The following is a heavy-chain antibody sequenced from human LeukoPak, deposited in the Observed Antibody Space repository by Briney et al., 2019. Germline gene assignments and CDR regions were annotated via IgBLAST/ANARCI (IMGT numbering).Heavy chain of an antibody. V-gene: IGHV3-21*01. Sequence: GGSLRLSCAASGFTFSSYSMNWVRQAPGKGLEWVSAISSRSVYIYSADSARGRFTISRDDAENSLLLQMNSLRAEDTAVYYCARSRTTVTKDPLDSWGQGTLVTVSS. CDR2: ISSRSVYI. CDR1: GFTFSSYS. D-gene: IGHD4-17*01. J-gene: IGHJ4*02. CDR3: ARSRTTVTKDPLDS.